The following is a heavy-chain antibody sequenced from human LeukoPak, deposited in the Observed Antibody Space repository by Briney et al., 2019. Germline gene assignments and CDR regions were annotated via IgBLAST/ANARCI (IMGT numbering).Heavy chain of an antibody. CDR2: ISGGTT. Sequence: GGSLRLSCAASGFTISTYGMSWVRQAPGKGLEWVSSISGGTTYYADSVKGRFTISRDNSKNTVSLQMHSLRVDDTAIYYCAKGGAAMTGAPHGDVVTTTLDGFDIWGQGTMVTVSS. V-gene: IGHV3-23*01. CDR1: GFTISTYG. J-gene: IGHJ3*02. CDR3: AKGGAAMTGAPHGDVVTTTLDGFDI. D-gene: IGHD2-21*02.